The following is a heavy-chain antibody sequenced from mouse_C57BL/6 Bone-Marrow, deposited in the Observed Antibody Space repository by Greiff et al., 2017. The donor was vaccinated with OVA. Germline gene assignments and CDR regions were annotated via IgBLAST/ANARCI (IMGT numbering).Heavy chain of an antibody. CDR3: ARYKRYYFDD. J-gene: IGHJ2*01. Sequence: EVKLVESGGGLVQPGGSLSLSCAASGFTFTDYYMSWVRQPPGKALEWLGFIRNKANGYTTEYSASVKGRFTISRDNSQSILYLQMNALRAEDSATYYCARYKRYYFDDWGQGTTLTVSS. CDR2: IRNKANGYTT. V-gene: IGHV7-3*01. CDR1: GFTFTDYY.